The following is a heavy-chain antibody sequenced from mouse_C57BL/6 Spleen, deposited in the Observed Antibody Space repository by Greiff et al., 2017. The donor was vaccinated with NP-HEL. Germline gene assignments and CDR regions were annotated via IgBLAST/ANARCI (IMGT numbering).Heavy chain of an antibody. V-gene: IGHV5-4*01. Sequence: GQLVESGGGLVKPGGSLKLSCAASGFTFSSYAMSWVRQTPEKRLEWVATISDGGSYTYYPDNVKGRFTISRDNAKNNLYLQMSHLKSEDTAMYYCARGEDYGYAWFAYWGQGTLVTVSA. CDR1: GFTFSSYA. J-gene: IGHJ3*01. D-gene: IGHD2-2*01. CDR2: ISDGGSYT. CDR3: ARGEDYGYAWFAY.